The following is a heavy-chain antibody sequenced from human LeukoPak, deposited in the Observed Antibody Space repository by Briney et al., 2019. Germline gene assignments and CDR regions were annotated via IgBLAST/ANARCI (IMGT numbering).Heavy chain of an antibody. J-gene: IGHJ4*02. CDR3: AKLRDYYDSSGQFDY. CDR1: GFTFSSYA. D-gene: IGHD3-22*01. CDR2: ISGSGDST. Sequence: GGSLRLSCAASGFTFSSYAMSWVRQAPGKGLEWVSAISGSGDSTYYADSVKGRFTSSRDNSKNTLYLQMNSLRAEDTAVYYCAKLRDYYDSSGQFDYWGQGTLVTVSS. V-gene: IGHV3-23*01.